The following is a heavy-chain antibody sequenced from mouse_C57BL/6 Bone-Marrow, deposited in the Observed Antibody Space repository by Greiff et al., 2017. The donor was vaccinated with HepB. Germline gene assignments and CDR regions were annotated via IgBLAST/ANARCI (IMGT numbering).Heavy chain of an antibody. V-gene: IGHV5-16*01. CDR2: INYDGSST. Sequence: EVMLVESEGGLVQPGSSMKLSCTASGFTFSDYYMAWVRQVPEKGLEWVANINYDGSSTYYLDSLKSRFIISRDNAKNILYLQMSSLKSEDTATYYCARGLGSSYWYFDVWGTGTTVTVSS. D-gene: IGHD1-1*01. CDR1: GFTFSDYY. J-gene: IGHJ1*03. CDR3: ARGLGSSYWYFDV.